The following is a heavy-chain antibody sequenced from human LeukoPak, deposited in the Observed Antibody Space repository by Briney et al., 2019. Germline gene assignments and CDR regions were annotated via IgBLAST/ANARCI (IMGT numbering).Heavy chain of an antibody. CDR2: IWYDGSNK. V-gene: IGHV3-33*01. CDR3: AAGVARPYYFDY. D-gene: IGHD3-10*01. CDR1: GFTFSSYG. Sequence: GRSLRLSCAASGFTFSSYGMHWVRQAPGKGLEWVAVIWYDGSNKYYADSVKGRFTISRDNSKNTLYLQMNSLRAEDTAVYYRAAGVARPYYFDYWGQGTLVTVSS. J-gene: IGHJ4*02.